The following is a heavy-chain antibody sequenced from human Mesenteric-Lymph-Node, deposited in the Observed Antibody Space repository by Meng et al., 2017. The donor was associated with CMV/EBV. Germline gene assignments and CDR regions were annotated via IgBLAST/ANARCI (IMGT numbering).Heavy chain of an antibody. D-gene: IGHD6-19*01. V-gene: IGHV5-51*01. CDR3: ARRRYDSGWSRGCDS. CDR1: GYTFTTYW. Sequence: GESLKISCKGSGYTFTTYWIAWVRQMPGKGLEWMGIIYPGDSDTRYSPSFQGQVTISADKSISTAYLQWSSLKASDTAMYYCARRRYDSGWSRGCDSWGQGTLVTVSS. J-gene: IGHJ4*02. CDR2: IYPGDSDT.